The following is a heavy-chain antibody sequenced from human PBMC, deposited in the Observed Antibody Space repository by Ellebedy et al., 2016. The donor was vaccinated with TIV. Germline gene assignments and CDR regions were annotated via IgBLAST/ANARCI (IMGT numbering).Heavy chain of an antibody. D-gene: IGHD5-18*01. CDR3: ARDSYGIGGLDY. CDR1: GYTFTSYG. J-gene: IGHJ4*02. CDR2: ISAYNGNT. Sequence: ASVKVSCKASGYTFTSYGISWVRQAPGQGLEWMGWISAYNGNTNYAQKLQGRVTMTTDTSTSTVYMELRSLRSDDTAVYYCARDSYGIGGLDYWGQGTLVTVSS. V-gene: IGHV1-18*01.